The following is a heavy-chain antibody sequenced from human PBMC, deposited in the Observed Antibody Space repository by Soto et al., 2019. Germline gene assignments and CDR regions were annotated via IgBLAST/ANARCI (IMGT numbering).Heavy chain of an antibody. Sequence: QVQLVQSGADVKQPGSSVRVSCKASGCTLSNHGISWVRQAPGQGLEWMGGIIPDFDSANDAHKFQGIVTLTADESKSTVFMDMTSLRSEGTALYYCSRGDATKRVVTTYYAMDVWGQGTTVSFSS. CDR1: GCTLSNHG. CDR3: SRGDATKRVVTTYYAMDV. V-gene: IGHV1-69*12. J-gene: IGHJ6*02. D-gene: IGHD2-15*01. CDR2: IIPDFDSA.